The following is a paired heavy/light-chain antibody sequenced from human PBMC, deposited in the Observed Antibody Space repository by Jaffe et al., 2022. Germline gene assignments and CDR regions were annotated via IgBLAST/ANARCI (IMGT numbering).Light chain of an antibody. Sequence: EIVLTQSPGTLSLSPGERATLSCRASQSVSSSYLAWYQQKPGQAPRLLIYGASSRATGIPDRFSGSGSGTDFTLTISRLEPEDFAVYYCQQYGSSALTFGGGTKVEIK. CDR2: GAS. J-gene: IGKJ4*01. CDR3: QQYGSSALT. V-gene: IGKV3-20*01. CDR1: QSVSSSY.
Heavy chain of an antibody. V-gene: IGHV5-51*01. CDR3: ARHVAVDDALSKNWNDEYYYYMDV. D-gene: IGHD1-1*01. CDR1: GYSFTSYW. CDR2: IYPGDSDT. Sequence: EVQLVQSGAEVKKPGESLKISCKGSGYSFTSYWIGWVRQMPGKGLEWMGIIYPGDSDTRYSPSFQGQVTISADKSISTAYLQWSSLKASDTAMYYCARHVAVDDALSKNWNDEYYYYMDVWGKGTTVTVSS. J-gene: IGHJ6*03.